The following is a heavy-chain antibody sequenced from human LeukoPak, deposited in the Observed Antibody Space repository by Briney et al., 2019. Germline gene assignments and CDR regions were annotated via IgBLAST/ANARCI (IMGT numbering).Heavy chain of an antibody. V-gene: IGHV3-23*01. J-gene: IGHJ4*02. D-gene: IGHD7-27*01. CDR3: AKDGPDWGSYSDY. CDR2: IDGSGGST. Sequence: GGSLRLSCAASGFTFSSYTMNWVRQAPGKGLEWVSAIDGSGGSTHYADSVKGRFTISRDNSKNTLYLQMNTLRAEDTAVYYCAKDGPDWGSYSDYWGQGTLVTVSS. CDR1: GFTFSSYT.